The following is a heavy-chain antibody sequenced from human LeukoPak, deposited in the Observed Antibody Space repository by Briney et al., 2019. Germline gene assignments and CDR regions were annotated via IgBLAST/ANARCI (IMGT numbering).Heavy chain of an antibody. D-gene: IGHD1-26*01. Sequence: RASVKVSCKASGYTFTSYDINWVRQATGQGLEWMGWMNPNSGNTGYAQKFQGRVTITRNTSISTAYMELSSLRSEDTAVYYCARSPQNSGSYFYYWGQGTLVTVSS. CDR3: ARSPQNSGSYFYY. CDR1: GYTFTSYD. J-gene: IGHJ4*02. CDR2: MNPNSGNT. V-gene: IGHV1-8*03.